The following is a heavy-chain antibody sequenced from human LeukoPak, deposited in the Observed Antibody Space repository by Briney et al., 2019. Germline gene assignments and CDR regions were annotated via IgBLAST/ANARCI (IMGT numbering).Heavy chain of an antibody. Sequence: GRSLRLSCAASGFTFSSYAMHWVRQAPGKGLEWVAVISYDGSNKYYADSVKGRFTISRDNSKNTLYLQMNSLRAGDTAVYYRARDQLGYCSSTSCYGYYFDYWGQGTLVTVSS. CDR3: ARDQLGYCSSTSCYGYYFDY. V-gene: IGHV3-30-3*01. D-gene: IGHD2-2*01. J-gene: IGHJ4*02. CDR1: GFTFSSYA. CDR2: ISYDGSNK.